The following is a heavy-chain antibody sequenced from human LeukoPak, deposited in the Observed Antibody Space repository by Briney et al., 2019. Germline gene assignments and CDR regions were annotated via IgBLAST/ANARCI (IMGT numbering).Heavy chain of an antibody. Sequence: GGSLRLSCAASGFTFSHYGMHWVRQAPGKGLEWVSYISLSSSSIYYADSLKGRFTISRDNAKNSLYLQMNSLRAEDTTVYYCARDPGGYMDVWGKGTTVTISS. J-gene: IGHJ6*03. CDR1: GFTFSHYG. CDR3: ARDPGGYMDV. CDR2: ISLSSSSI. V-gene: IGHV3-48*04. D-gene: IGHD3-10*01.